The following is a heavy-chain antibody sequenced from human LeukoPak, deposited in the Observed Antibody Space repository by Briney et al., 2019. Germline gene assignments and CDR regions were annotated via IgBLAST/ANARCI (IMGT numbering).Heavy chain of an antibody. V-gene: IGHV3-48*01. D-gene: IGHD6-25*01. CDR1: GFTFSSYS. J-gene: IGHJ4*02. CDR3: AYSSGL. Sequence: GGSLRLSCTASGFTFSSYSLNWVRQAPGKGLEWGSYISSSSSTIYYADSVKGRFTISRDNAKNSLYLQMNSLRAEDTAVYYCAYSSGLWGQGTLVAASS. CDR2: ISSSSSTI.